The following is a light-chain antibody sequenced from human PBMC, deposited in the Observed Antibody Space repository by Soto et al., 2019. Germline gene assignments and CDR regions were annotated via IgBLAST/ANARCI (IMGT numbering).Light chain of an antibody. Sequence: EIVMTQSTATLSVSPGERATLSCRARQSVSSYLAWYQQKPGQAPRLLIYGASTRATGIPARFSGSGSGTEFTLTISSLQSEDFAVYSCQQYNNWSYTFGQGTKLEIK. V-gene: IGKV3-15*01. CDR3: QQYNNWSYT. CDR1: QSVSSY. CDR2: GAS. J-gene: IGKJ2*01.